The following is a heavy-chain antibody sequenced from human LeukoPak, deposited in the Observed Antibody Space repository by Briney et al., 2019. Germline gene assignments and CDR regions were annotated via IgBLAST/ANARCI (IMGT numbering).Heavy chain of an antibody. Sequence: GGSLRLSCAASGFTFSSYSMNWVRQAPGKGLEWVSSISSSTRYIYDADSVKGRFTISRDNAKNSLYLQMNSLRAEDTALYYCARECLDPDGSGWYDYWGQGTLVTVSS. V-gene: IGHV3-21*04. CDR2: ISSSTRYI. CDR3: ARECLDPDGSGWYDY. CDR1: GFTFSSYS. J-gene: IGHJ4*02. D-gene: IGHD6-19*01.